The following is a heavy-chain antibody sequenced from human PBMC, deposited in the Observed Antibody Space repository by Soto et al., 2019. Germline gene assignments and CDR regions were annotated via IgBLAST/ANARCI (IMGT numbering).Heavy chain of an antibody. CDR2: IYYSGST. J-gene: IGHJ3*02. Sequence: SETLSLTCTVSGGSISSSSYYWGWIRQPPGKGLEWIGSIYYSGSTYYNPSLKSRVTISVDTSKNQFSLKLSSVTAADTAVYYCARLGGRRAPPGLTGYYSDAFDIWGQGTMVTVSS. V-gene: IGHV4-39*01. D-gene: IGHD3-9*01. CDR3: ARLGGRRAPPGLTGYYSDAFDI. CDR1: GGSISSSSYY.